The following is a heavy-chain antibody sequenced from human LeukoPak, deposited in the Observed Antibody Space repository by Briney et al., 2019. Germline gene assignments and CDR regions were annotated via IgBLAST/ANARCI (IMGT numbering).Heavy chain of an antibody. V-gene: IGHV4-61*02. J-gene: IGHJ6*03. CDR2: IYTSGST. Sequence: SQTLSLPCTVSGGSISSGSYYWSWIRQPAGKGLEWIGRIYTSGSTNYNPSLKSRVTISLDTSKNQFSLKLSSVTAADTSVYYCARSSGKWSGDYYYHYMDVWGRGTTVTISS. CDR1: GGSISSGSYY. CDR3: ARSSGKWSGDYYYHYMDV. D-gene: IGHD3-3*01.